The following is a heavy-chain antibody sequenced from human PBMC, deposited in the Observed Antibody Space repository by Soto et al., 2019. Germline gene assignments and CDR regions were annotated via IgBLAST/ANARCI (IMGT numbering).Heavy chain of an antibody. Sequence: KPSETLSLTCTVSGGSISSSSYYWGWIRQPPGKGLEWIGSIYYSGSTYYNPSLKSRVTISVDTSKNQFSLKLSSVTAADTAVYYCARLSYGSGRSYYGMDVWGQGTTVTVSS. CDR3: ARLSYGSGRSYYGMDV. D-gene: IGHD3-10*01. CDR1: GGSISSSSYY. V-gene: IGHV4-39*01. CDR2: IYYSGST. J-gene: IGHJ6*02.